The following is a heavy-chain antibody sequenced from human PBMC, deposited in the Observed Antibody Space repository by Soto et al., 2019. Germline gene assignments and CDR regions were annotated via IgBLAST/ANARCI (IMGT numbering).Heavy chain of an antibody. CDR1: GFTFSSYA. CDR2: ISGSGGST. J-gene: IGHJ3*02. V-gene: IGHV3-23*01. Sequence: GGSLRLSCAASGFTFSSYAMSWVRQAPGKGLEWVSAISGSGGSTYYADSVKGRFTISRDNSKNTLYLQMNSLRAEDTAVYYCAKDALTSWQALMEPFDIWGQGTMVTVSS. CDR3: AKDALTSWQALMEPFDI. D-gene: IGHD2-2*01.